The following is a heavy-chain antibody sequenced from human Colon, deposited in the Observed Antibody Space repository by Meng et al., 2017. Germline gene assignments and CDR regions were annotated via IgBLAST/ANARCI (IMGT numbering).Heavy chain of an antibody. D-gene: IGHD3-22*01. V-gene: IGHV1-2*02. CDR2: INPKSGGT. CDR3: ARDNDSSGYLQLDN. CDR1: GYTFIDYY. J-gene: IGHJ4*02. Sequence: QVHRVQLGAEVKKPGASVKVSCITSGYTFIDYYIHWVRLAPGQGLEWMGWINPKSGGTNIPQKFQGKVTMTRDASINTFYMELNFLRSEDTAVYFCARDNDSSGYLQLDNWGQGTLVTVSS.